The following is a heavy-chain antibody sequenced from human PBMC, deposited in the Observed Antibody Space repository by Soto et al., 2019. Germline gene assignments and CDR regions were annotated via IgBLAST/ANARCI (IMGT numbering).Heavy chain of an antibody. J-gene: IGHJ3*02. CDR1: GYTFTSYG. CDR2: ISAYNGNT. Sequence: ASVKVSCKASGYTFTSYGISWVRQAPGQGLEWMGWISAYNGNTNYAQKLQGRVTMTTDTSTSTAYMELRSLRSDGTAVYYCGRDEGLGANDAFDIWGQGPMVTVSS. V-gene: IGHV1-18*01. D-gene: IGHD1-26*01. CDR3: GRDEGLGANDAFDI.